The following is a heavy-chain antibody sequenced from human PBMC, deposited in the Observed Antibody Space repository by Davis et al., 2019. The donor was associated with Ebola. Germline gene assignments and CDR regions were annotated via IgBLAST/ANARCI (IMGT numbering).Heavy chain of an antibody. J-gene: IGHJ3*02. V-gene: IGHV3-23*01. CDR1: GFIFSSYV. CDR3: AKDTSNSWFDI. Sequence: GESLKISCAASGFIFSSYVMSWVRQAPGKGLEWVSTLGTSADTYYAESVKGRFTISRDNSKNTLYLQMNGLRVEDTAIYYCAKDTSNSWFDIWGQGKNVTVSS. D-gene: IGHD6-13*01. CDR2: LGTSADT.